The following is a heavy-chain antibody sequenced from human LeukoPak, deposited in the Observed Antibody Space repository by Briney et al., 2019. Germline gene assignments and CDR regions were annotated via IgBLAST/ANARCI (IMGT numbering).Heavy chain of an antibody. CDR1: GGPISSYY. Sequence: SETLSLTCTVSGGPISSYYWSWIRQPPGKGLEWIGYIYYSGSTNYNPSLKSRVTISVDTSKNQFSLKLSSVTAADTAVYYCARVAIFGVVIALPWFDPWGQGTLVTVSS. J-gene: IGHJ5*02. CDR3: ARVAIFGVVIALPWFDP. D-gene: IGHD3-3*01. V-gene: IGHV4-59*01. CDR2: IYYSGST.